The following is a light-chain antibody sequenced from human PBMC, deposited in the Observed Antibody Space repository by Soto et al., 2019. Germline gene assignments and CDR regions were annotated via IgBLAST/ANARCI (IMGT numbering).Light chain of an antibody. V-gene: IGKV3-15*01. CDR2: YAS. Sequence: EIVMTQSPATLSVSPGERVTLSCRASQSVGTTIAWYQQKSGQAPRLLIYYASTRATGVPARFSGSGSGTDFTLTISRLEPEDFEVYYCQQYGSSPTTFGQGTKVDIK. CDR3: QQYGSSPTT. J-gene: IGKJ1*01. CDR1: QSVGTT.